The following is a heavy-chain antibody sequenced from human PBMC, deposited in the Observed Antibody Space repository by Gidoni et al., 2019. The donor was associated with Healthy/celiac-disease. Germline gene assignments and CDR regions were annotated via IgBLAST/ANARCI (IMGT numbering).Heavy chain of an antibody. D-gene: IGHD3-22*01. CDR3: ARDGETNSPLNGMEPRYYYDSSGYSDYFDY. CDR2: ISAYNGNT. V-gene: IGHV1-18*04. Sequence: QVQLVQSGAEVKKPGAAVKVSCKASGYTFTSYGISWVRQAPGQGREWMGWISAYNGNTNHAQKLQGRVTMTTDTSTSTAYMELRSLRSDDTAVYYCARDGETNSPLNGMEPRYYYDSSGYSDYFDYWGQGTLVTVSS. CDR1: GYTFTSYG. J-gene: IGHJ4*02.